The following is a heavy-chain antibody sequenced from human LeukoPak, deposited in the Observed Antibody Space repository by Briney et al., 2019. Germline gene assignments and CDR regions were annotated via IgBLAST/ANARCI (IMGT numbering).Heavy chain of an antibody. CDR2: IIPILGIA. Sequence: ASVKVSCKASGGTFSSYAISWVRQAPGQGLEWMGRIIPILGIANYAQKFQGRVTITADKSTSTAYMELSSLRSEDTAVYYCARDGIYYGSEYNWFDPGAREPWSPSPQ. CDR3: ARDGIYYGSEYNWFDP. V-gene: IGHV1-69*04. J-gene: IGHJ5*02. D-gene: IGHD3-10*01. CDR1: GGTFSSYA.